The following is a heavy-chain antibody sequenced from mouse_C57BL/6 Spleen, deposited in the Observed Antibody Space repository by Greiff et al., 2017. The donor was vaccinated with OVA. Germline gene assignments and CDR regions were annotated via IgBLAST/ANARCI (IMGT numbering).Heavy chain of an antibody. Sequence: EVKLVESGGGLVQPGGSMKLSCVASGFTFSNYWMNWVRQSPEKGLEWVAQIRLRSDNSASHYAVYGQWRFTISRADSKSSVYLQMNNVRAEDTGIYYCTGEAMDYWGQGTSVTVSS. J-gene: IGHJ4*01. CDR1: GFTFSNYW. V-gene: IGHV6-3*01. CDR2: IRLRSDNSAS. CDR3: TGEAMDY.